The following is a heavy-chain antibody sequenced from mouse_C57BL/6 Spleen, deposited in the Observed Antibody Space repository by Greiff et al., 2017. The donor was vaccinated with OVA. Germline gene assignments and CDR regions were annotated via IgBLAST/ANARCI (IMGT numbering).Heavy chain of an antibody. CDR1: GFTFSDYG. D-gene: IGHD1-1*01. V-gene: IGHV5-17*01. Sequence: EVKLMESGGGLVKPGGSLKLSCAASGFTFSDYGMHWVRQAPEKGLEWVAYISSGISTIYYADTVKGRFTISRDNAKNTLFLQMTSLRSEDTAMYYCARSTTVVGHGFAYWGQGTLVTVSA. CDR3: ARSTTVVGHGFAY. CDR2: ISSGISTI. J-gene: IGHJ3*01.